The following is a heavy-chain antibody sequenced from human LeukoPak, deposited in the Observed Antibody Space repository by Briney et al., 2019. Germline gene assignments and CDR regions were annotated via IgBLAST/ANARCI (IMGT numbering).Heavy chain of an antibody. CDR1: GFIFNTYY. D-gene: IGHD3-10*02. J-gene: IGHJ6*04. CDR2: IRQDGNEQ. CDR3: AELGITMIGGV. Sequence: PGGSLRLSCVASGFIFNTYYMGWVRQAPGKGLEWVANIRQDGNEQHYVDSVKGRFTISRDNAKNSLYLQMNSLRAEDTAVYYCAELGITMIGGVWGKGTTVTISS. V-gene: IGHV3-7*01.